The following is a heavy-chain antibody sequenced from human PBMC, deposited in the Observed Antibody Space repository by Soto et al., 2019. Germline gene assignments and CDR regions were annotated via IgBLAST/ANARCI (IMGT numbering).Heavy chain of an antibody. J-gene: IGHJ6*02. Sequence: VASVKVSCKASGYTFTSYGISWVRQAPGQGLEWMGWISAYNGNTNYAQKLQGRVTMTTDTSTSTAYMELRSLRSDDTAVYYCARDRRLGGYDFWSGHYGMDVWGQGTTVTVSS. D-gene: IGHD3-3*01. CDR1: GYTFTSYG. CDR2: ISAYNGNT. V-gene: IGHV1-18*04. CDR3: ARDRRLGGYDFWSGHYGMDV.